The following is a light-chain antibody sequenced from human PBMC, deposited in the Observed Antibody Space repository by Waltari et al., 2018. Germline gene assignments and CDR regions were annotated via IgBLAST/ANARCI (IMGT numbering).Light chain of an antibody. Sequence: QSALTQPASVSGSPGQSITISCTGTSSDVGNYNFVSWYQHHPGKAPRLMIYEDTKRHSGVSNRFSGSKSGTTASLTISGLQAEDEADYYCCSYTDSTTLVFGGGTGLTVL. CDR3: CSYTDSTTLV. CDR2: EDT. V-gene: IGLV2-23*01. CDR1: SSDVGNYNF. J-gene: IGLJ2*01.